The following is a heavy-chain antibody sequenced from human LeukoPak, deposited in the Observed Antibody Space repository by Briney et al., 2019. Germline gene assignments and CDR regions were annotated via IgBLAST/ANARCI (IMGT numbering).Heavy chain of an antibody. J-gene: IGHJ4*02. CDR1: GFTFSSYG. CDR2: ISYDGSNK. V-gene: IGHV3-30*18. Sequence: GRSLRLSCAASGFTFSSYGMHWVRQAPGKGLEWVAVISYDGSNKYYADSVKGRFTISRDNSKNTLYLQMNSLRAEDTAVYYCAKGAAVVRGVMGYWGQGTLVTVSS. CDR3: AKGAAVVRGVMGY. D-gene: IGHD3-10*01.